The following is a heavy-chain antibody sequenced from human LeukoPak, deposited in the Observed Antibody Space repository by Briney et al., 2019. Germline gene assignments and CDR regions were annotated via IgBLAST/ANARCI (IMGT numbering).Heavy chain of an antibody. V-gene: IGHV4-59*01. D-gene: IGHD4-17*01. J-gene: IGHJ4*02. Sequence: SETLSLTCTVSGGSISGYHWSWIRQPPGKGLEWIGNIYNSGSTNYNPSLKSRVTISVDTTKNQFSLKLSSVTAADTAVYYCARSTVTAAPLFYWGQGTLVTVSS. CDR1: GGSISGYH. CDR2: IYNSGST. CDR3: ARSTVTAAPLFY.